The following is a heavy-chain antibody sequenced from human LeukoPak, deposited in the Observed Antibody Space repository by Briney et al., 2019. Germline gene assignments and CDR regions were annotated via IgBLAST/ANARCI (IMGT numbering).Heavy chain of an antibody. CDR1: GFSLSRHGVS. V-gene: IGHV2-5*02. J-gene: IGHJ4*02. Sequence: QSGPTLVNPTQTLTLTCSFSGFSLSRHGVSVGWIRQPPGKALEFLALIYWDDDKRYSASLKARLRITKDTSRNQVVLTMTNIDPGDTATYYCAHSNPTAYSYDSSGYFFDYWGQGTLVIVSS. CDR2: IYWDDDK. D-gene: IGHD3-22*01. CDR3: AHSNPTAYSYDSSGYFFDY.